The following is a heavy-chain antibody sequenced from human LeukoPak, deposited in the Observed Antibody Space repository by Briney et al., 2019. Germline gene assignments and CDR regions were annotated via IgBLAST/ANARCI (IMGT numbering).Heavy chain of an antibody. CDR1: GFTVSSNY. Sequence: QTGGSLRLSCAASGFTVSSNYMSWVRQAPGKGLEWVSVIYSGGSTYYADSVKGRFTISRDNSKNTLYLQMNSLRAEDTAVYYCAREPRVTMSTAAFDIWGQGTMVTVSS. J-gene: IGHJ3*02. D-gene: IGHD2-2*01. V-gene: IGHV3-53*01. CDR2: IYSGGST. CDR3: AREPRVTMSTAAFDI.